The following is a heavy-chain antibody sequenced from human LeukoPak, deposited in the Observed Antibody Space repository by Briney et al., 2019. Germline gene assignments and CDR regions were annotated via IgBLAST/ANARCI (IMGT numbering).Heavy chain of an antibody. CDR3: AKGVRYFDWCDY. CDR1: GFTFSSYS. CDR2: ISTSSSYI. J-gene: IGHJ4*02. V-gene: IGHV3-21*04. D-gene: IGHD3-9*01. Sequence: GGSLRLSCAASGFTFSSYSMNWVRQAPGKGLEWVSFISTSSSYIHNADSVKGRFTISRDNAENSLYLQMNSLRAEDTAEYYCAKGVRYFDWCDYWGQGTLVIVSS.